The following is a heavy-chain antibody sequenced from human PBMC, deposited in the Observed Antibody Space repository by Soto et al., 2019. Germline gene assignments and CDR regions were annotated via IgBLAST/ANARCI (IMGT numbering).Heavy chain of an antibody. CDR1: GFSLSTSGVG. CDR3: ARRRRQSGNFWDSGAFDI. CDR2: IYWDDDK. D-gene: IGHD1-1*01. V-gene: IGHV2-5*02. J-gene: IGHJ3*02. Sequence: QITLQESAPVLVRPTETLMLTCTYSGFSLSTSGVGVGWVRQSPGKALEWLAVIYWDDDKRYMPSLQNRLTITKDTSRNQVVLTMTNMLPMDTGTYYCARRRRQSGNFWDSGAFDIWGHGTVVAVS.